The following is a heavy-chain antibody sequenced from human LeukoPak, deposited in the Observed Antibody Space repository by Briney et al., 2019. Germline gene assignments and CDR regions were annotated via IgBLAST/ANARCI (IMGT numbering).Heavy chain of an antibody. D-gene: IGHD2-15*01. Sequence: ASVKVSCKASGYTFTSYGISWVRQAPGQGLEWMGWISAYNGNTNYAQKLQGRVTMTTDTSTSTAYMELRSLRSVDTAVYYCARLGYCSGGSCAYYYYGMDVWGQGTTVTVSS. CDR2: ISAYNGNT. V-gene: IGHV1-18*01. CDR1: GYTFTSYG. CDR3: ARLGYCSGGSCAYYYYGMDV. J-gene: IGHJ6*02.